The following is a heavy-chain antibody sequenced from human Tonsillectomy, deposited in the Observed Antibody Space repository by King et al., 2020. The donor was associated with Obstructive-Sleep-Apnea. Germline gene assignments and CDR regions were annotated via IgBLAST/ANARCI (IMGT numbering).Heavy chain of an antibody. CDR2: ISSTSGTI. J-gene: IGHJ5*01. D-gene: IGHD2-21*02. CDR3: ARSLTALSWFDS. Sequence: VQLVESGGGLIQPGESLRLSCAASGFTFSSYSMNWVRQAPGKGLEWLSYISSTSGTIYYADSVKGRFTISRDNAKNSLYLQMNSLRAEDTALYYCARSLTALSWFDSWGPGTPVSVSS. V-gene: IGHV3-48*04. CDR1: GFTFSSYS.